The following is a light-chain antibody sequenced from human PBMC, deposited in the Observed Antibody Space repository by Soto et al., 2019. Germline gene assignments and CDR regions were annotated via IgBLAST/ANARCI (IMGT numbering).Light chain of an antibody. J-gene: IGLJ1*01. V-gene: IGLV2-14*01. CDR1: SSDFVGYNY. CDR3: QSYDSSLNEYV. Sequence: HSVLTQPSSVSGSAGQSITISCTVTSSDFVGYNYVSWYQQHPGKGPKLMIYEVSNRPSGVSNRFSGSRSGSSASLAITGLRAEDEADYYCQSYDSSLNEYVFRPGTKVTVL. CDR2: EVS.